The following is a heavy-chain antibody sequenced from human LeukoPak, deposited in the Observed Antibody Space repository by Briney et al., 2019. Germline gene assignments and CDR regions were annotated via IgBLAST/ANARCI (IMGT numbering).Heavy chain of an antibody. D-gene: IGHD2-21*02. J-gene: IGHJ4*02. CDR2: IIPIFGTA. CDR3: ASSYCGGDCYSFDFDY. V-gene: IGHV1-69*05. Sequence: SVKVSCKASGGTFSSYAISWVRQAPGQGLEWMGGIIPIFGTANYAQKFQGRVTITTDESTSTAYMELSSLRSEDTAVYYCASSYCGGDCYSFDFDYWGQGTLVTVSS. CDR1: GGTFSSYA.